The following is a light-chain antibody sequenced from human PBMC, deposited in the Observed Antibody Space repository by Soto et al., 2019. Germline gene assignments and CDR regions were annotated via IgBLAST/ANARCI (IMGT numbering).Light chain of an antibody. CDR1: QSVRSSY. Sequence: EIVMTQSPATLSVSPGERATLSCRASQSVRSSYLAWYQQKPGQAPRLLIYGASSRATGIPDRFSGSGSGTDFTLTISRLEPEDFAVYYCQQYGSSPETWTFGQGTKVDIK. V-gene: IGKV3-20*01. CDR3: QQYGSSPETWT. CDR2: GAS. J-gene: IGKJ1*01.